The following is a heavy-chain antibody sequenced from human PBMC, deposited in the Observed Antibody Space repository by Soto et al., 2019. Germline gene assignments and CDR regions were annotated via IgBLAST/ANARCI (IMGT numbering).Heavy chain of an antibody. V-gene: IGHV4-39*01. CDR1: GGSISSSSYY. D-gene: IGHD2-21*02. CDR2: IYYSGST. Sequence: QLQLQESGPGLVKPSETLSLTCTVSGGSISSSSYYWGWIRQPPGKGLEWIATIYYSGSTYYNPSLKSRVPLPVDTPKSQFSRELTAVTAADTAVYYCARLGDRGGDCYTYGYAFDIWGQGTMVTVSS. CDR3: ARLGDRGGDCYTYGYAFDI. J-gene: IGHJ3*02.